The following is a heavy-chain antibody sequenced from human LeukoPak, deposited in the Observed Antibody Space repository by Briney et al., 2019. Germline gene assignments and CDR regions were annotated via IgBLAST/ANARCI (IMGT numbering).Heavy chain of an antibody. CDR3: ARGGVRITIFEVVIIANYFDY. D-gene: IGHD3-3*01. CDR2: INHSGST. Sequence: SETLSLTCAVYGGSFSGYYWSWIRQPPGKGLEWIGEINHSGSTNYNPSLKSRVTISVDTSKNQFSLKLSSVTAADTAVYYCARGGVRITIFEVVIIANYFDYWGKGTLVPVFS. V-gene: IGHV4-34*01. CDR1: GGSFSGYY. J-gene: IGHJ4*02.